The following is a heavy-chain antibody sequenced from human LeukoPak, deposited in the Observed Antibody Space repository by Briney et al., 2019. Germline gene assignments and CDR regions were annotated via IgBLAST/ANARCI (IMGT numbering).Heavy chain of an antibody. D-gene: IGHD4-17*01. Sequence: PGGSLRLSCAASGFTVSSNYMSWVRQAPGKGLEWVSVIYSGGSTYYADSVKGRFTISRDNSKNTLYLQMNSLRAEDTAVYYCARESMPTTVTKPPGWFDPWGQGSLLTVSS. J-gene: IGHJ5*02. CDR1: GFTVSSNY. V-gene: IGHV3-53*01. CDR2: IYSGGST. CDR3: ARESMPTTVTKPPGWFDP.